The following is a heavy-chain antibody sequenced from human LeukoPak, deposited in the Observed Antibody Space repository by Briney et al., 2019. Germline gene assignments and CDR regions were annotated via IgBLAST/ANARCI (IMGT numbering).Heavy chain of an antibody. V-gene: IGHV4-61*02. J-gene: IGHJ4*02. CDR3: ARGGIPDY. CDR1: GGSISRGSYH. CDR2: FYTSGTP. D-gene: IGHD2-21*01. Sequence: SETLSLTCTVSGGSISRGSYHWNWIRQPAGKGLEWIGRFYTSGTPNYNPSLKSRVTILVDTSRNQFSLKLSSVTAADTALYYCARGGIPDYWGQGILVTVSP.